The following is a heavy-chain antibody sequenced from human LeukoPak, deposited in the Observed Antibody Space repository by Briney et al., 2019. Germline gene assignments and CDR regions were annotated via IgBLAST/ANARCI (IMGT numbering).Heavy chain of an antibody. Sequence: SGTLSLTCAVSGGSISSSNWWSWVRQPPGKGLEWIGEIYHSGSTNYNPSLKSRVTISVDTSKNQFSLKLSSVTAADTAVYYCASLIYYYYYMDVWGKGTTVTVSS. CDR3: ASLIYYYYYMDV. CDR1: GGSISSSNW. CDR2: IYHSGST. D-gene: IGHD2-8*01. J-gene: IGHJ6*03. V-gene: IGHV4-4*02.